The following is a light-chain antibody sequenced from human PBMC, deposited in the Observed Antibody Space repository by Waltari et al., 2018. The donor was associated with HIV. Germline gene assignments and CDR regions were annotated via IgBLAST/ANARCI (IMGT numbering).Light chain of an antibody. CDR2: EVS. V-gene: IGLV2-14*01. CDR1: TSDFGPSNF. CDR3: TSFTSNYTVM. Sequence: QSALTQPASVSGSPGQSITISCTGSTSDFGPSNFISWYQQHPGGVPKVIISEVSSRPSGVSSRFSGSKSGNTASLTISWLQTEDEADYYCTSFTSNYTVMFGGGTKVTVL. J-gene: IGLJ3*02.